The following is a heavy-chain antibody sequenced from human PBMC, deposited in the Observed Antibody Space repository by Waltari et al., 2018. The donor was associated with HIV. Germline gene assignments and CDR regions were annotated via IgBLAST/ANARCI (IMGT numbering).Heavy chain of an antibody. CDR2: IFYSGST. CDR3: ARHSRITMVGNWFDP. Sequence: QLQLQESGPGLVTPSETLSLTCTVSGGSISSSCYYWGWIRQPPGKGLEWIGSIFYSGSTYYNPSRKRRVTISVDTSKNQFSLKRSSVTAADTAVYYCARHSRITMVGNWFDPWGQGTLVTVSS. V-gene: IGHV4-39*01. J-gene: IGHJ5*02. D-gene: IGHD3-10*01. CDR1: GGSISSSCYY.